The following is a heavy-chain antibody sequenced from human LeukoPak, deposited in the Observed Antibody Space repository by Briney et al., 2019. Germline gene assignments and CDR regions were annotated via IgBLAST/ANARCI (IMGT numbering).Heavy chain of an antibody. CDR1: GFTFSSYA. D-gene: IGHD6-19*01. CDR2: ISYDGSNK. J-gene: IGHJ4*02. Sequence: GRSLRLSCAASGFTFSSYAMHWVRQAPGKGLEWVAVISYDGSNKYYADSVKGRFTISRDNSKNTLYLQMNSLRAEDTAVYYCARADTVXGXXFDYWGQGTLVTVSS. CDR3: ARADTVXGXXFDY. V-gene: IGHV3-30-3*01.